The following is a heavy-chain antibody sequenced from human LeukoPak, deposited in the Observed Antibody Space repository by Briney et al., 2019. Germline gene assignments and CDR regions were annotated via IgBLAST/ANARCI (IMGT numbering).Heavy chain of an antibody. V-gene: IGHV4-31*03. CDR3: ARVEAGYYDSSGYAYYYGMDV. CDR1: GGSISSGGYY. J-gene: IGHJ6*02. Sequence: SETLSLTCTVSGGSISSGGYYWSWIRQHPGKGLEWIGYIYYSGSTYYNPSLKSRVTISVDTSKNQFSLKLSSVTAADTAVYYCARVEAGYYDSSGYAYYYGMDVWGQGTTVTVSS. D-gene: IGHD3-22*01. CDR2: IYYSGST.